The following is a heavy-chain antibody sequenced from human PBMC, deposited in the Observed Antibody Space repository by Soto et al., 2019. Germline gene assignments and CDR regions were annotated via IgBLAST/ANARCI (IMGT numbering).Heavy chain of an antibody. CDR1: GFTLRGHY. CDR3: ARSGDNYNVLDY. D-gene: IGHD3-10*02. CDR2: SSNSGTFT. J-gene: IGHJ4*02. V-gene: IGHV3-11*03. Sequence: PGGSLTLSCAPPGFTLRGHYMNWIRPAPGKGLEWVSFSSNSGTFTKYADSVKGRFTISRDNAKNSLYLQINSLRGEDTAIYFCARSGDNYNVLDYWGPGTPVTVSS.